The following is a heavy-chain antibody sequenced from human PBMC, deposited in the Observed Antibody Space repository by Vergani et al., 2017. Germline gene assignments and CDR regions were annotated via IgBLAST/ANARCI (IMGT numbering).Heavy chain of an antibody. CDR3: ARQLNHIRQQLRWFDP. CDR2: IYHSGST. V-gene: IGHV4-38-2*01. CDR1: GYSISSGYY. D-gene: IGHD6-13*01. Sequence: QVQLQESGPGLVKPSETLSHTCAVSGYSISSGYYWGWIRQPPGKGLEWIGSIYHSGSTYYNPSLKSRVTISVDTSKNQFSLKLSSVTAADTAVYYCARQLNHIRQQLRWFDPWGQGTLVTVSS. J-gene: IGHJ5*02.